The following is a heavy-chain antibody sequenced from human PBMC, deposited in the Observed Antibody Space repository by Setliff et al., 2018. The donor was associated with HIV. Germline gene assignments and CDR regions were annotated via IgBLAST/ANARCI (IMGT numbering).Heavy chain of an antibody. CDR1: GYTFTSSD. CDR2: ISPDSTDA. CDR3: ARGGYRSNWVLDY. Sequence: GASVKVSCKASGYTFTSSDINWVRQAPGQGLEWMGWISPDSTDAVYAQRFEDRVTMTSDTSVSTVYMKLSGLTSDDTGVYYCARGGYRSNWVLDYWGHGTLVTVSS. D-gene: IGHD5-12*01. V-gene: IGHV1-2*02. J-gene: IGHJ4*01.